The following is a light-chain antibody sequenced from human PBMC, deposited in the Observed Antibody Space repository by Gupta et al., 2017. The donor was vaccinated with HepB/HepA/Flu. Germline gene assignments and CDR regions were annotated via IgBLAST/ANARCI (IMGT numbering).Light chain of an antibody. V-gene: IGKV3-15*01. CDR2: GAS. CDR3: HQYNNWPRT. CDR1: QSVSSN. Sequence: EIVMTQSPATLSVSPGERATLSCRASQSVSSNLAWYQQKPGQAPRLLIYGASTRATGIPDRFSGSGSGTEFTLTISILQSEDFAVYYCHQYNNWPRTFGQGTKLEMK. J-gene: IGKJ2*01.